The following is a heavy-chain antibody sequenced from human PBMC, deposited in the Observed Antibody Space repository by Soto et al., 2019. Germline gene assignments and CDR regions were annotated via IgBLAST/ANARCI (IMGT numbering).Heavy chain of an antibody. D-gene: IGHD2-15*01. CDR1: GITFSTYW. CDR2: MNHDGSEK. J-gene: IGHJ4*02. V-gene: IGHV3-7*01. Sequence: EVQLVESGGGLVHPGGSLRLSCVASGITFSTYWMSWVRQAPGKGLELVANMNHDGSEKNYVDSVRGRFTISRDNAKNSLYLQMNSLRAEDTAVYYCARGYCSGGSCHRGYWGQGTLVTVSS. CDR3: ARGYCSGGSCHRGY.